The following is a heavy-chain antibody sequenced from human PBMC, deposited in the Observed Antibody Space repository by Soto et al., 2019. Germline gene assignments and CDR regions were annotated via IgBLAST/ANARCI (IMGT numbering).Heavy chain of an antibody. D-gene: IGHD3-10*01. V-gene: IGHV4-34*01. J-gene: IGHJ6*02. CDR1: GGSFSGYY. Sequence: SETLSLTCAVYGGSFSGYYWSWIRQPPGKGLEWIGEINHSGSTNYNPSLKSRVTISVDTSKNQFSLKLSSVTAADTAVYYCARGPLGLLWFGAPPPVGGMDVCGPGTTVTVS. CDR2: INHSGST. CDR3: ARGPLGLLWFGAPPPVGGMDV.